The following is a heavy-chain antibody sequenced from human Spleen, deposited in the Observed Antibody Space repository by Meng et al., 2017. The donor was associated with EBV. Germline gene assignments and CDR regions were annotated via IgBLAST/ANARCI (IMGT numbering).Heavy chain of an antibody. CDR1: GGSISSSNG. CDR3: ARVYYDFWSGYYFTH. J-gene: IGHJ1*01. Sequence: QGELLEAGSGLVKPSGTLALPCAVSGGSISSSNGWSWVGQPPGKGLEWIGEIYHSGSTNYNPSLKSRVTISVDKSKNQFSLKLSSVTAADTAVYYCARVYYDFWSGYYFTHWGQGTLVTVSS. V-gene: IGHV4-4*02. D-gene: IGHD3-3*01. CDR2: IYHSGST.